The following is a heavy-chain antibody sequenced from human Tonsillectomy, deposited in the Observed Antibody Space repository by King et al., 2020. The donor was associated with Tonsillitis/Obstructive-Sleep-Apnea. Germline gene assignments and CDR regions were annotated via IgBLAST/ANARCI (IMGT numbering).Heavy chain of an antibody. J-gene: IGHJ3*02. CDR1: GFSLSSSGVG. D-gene: IGHD3-22*01. Sequence: TLKESGPTLVKPTQTLTLTCTFSGFSLSSSGVGVGWIRQPPGKALEWLALIYWDDDKVYSPSLKRRLTITKDTSKNQVVLTVTNMEYVDTATYYCAHAQWYYADRIGYPFDIWGEGTMVTVSS. V-gene: IGHV2-5*02. CDR2: IYWDDDK. CDR3: AHAQWYYADRIGYPFDI.